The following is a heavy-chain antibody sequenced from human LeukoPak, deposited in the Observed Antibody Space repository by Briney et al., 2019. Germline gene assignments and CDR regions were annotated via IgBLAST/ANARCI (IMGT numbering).Heavy chain of an antibody. D-gene: IGHD5-12*01. CDR1: GFTFSSYN. Sequence: PGGPLRLSCAASGFTFSSYNMNWVRQAPGKGLEWVSSISSSSSYIYYADSVKGRFTISRDNAKNSLYLQMNSLRAEDTAVYYCARDEYSGYVDFDYWGQGTLVTVSS. CDR2: ISSSSSYI. J-gene: IGHJ4*02. CDR3: ARDEYSGYVDFDY. V-gene: IGHV3-21*01.